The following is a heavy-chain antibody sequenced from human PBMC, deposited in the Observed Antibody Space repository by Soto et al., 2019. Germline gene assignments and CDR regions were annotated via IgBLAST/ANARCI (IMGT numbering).Heavy chain of an antibody. J-gene: IGHJ4*02. CDR3: ARDLDIAGSYYTDY. V-gene: IGHV1-18*01. Sequence: QVQLVQSGVEVKKPGASVKVSCKASGYTFTAAGISWVRQAPGQELEWMGWISVYNGNTKYAQKFQGRVTMTTDTSTSTAYLELRSLTSDDTAVYYCARDLDIAGSYYTDYWGQGTLVTVS. CDR1: GYTFTAAG. CDR2: ISVYNGNT. D-gene: IGHD3-10*01.